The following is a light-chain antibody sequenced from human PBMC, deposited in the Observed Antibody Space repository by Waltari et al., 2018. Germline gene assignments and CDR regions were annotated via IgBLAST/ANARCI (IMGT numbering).Light chain of an antibody. J-gene: IGLJ3*02. CDR1: SSDVGRYNN. CDR3: FPYAGSPWV. V-gene: IGLV2-11*01. CDR2: DVN. Sequence: HSALTQTRSVSGSPGQSVTISCTGSSSDVGRYNNVSWYQQQPGKAPKVMIHDVNHRASGVLDRFSGSKSGNTAALTIAGLQAEDEADYYCFPYAGSPWVFGGGTKLTVL.